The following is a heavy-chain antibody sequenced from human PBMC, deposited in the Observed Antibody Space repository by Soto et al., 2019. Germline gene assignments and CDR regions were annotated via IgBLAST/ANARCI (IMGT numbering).Heavy chain of an antibody. V-gene: IGHV1-18*01. J-gene: IGHJ5*02. CDR1: GYTFTSYG. CDR3: ARDQGAGSGSFLSPYNWFDH. CDR2: ISAYNGNT. D-gene: IGHD3-10*01. Sequence: QVQLVQSGAEVKKPGASVKVSCKASGYTFTSYGISWVRQAPGQGLEWMGWISAYNGNTNDAQKLQGSVTMTTDTATSTAYMELRGLRSDDTAVYYCARDQGAGSGSFLSPYNWFDHCGQGTLVTVSS.